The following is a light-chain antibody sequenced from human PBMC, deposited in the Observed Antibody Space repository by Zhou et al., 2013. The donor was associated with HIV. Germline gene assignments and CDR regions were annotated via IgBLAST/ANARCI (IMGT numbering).Light chain of an antibody. CDR2: QAS. J-gene: IGKJ3*01. Sequence: DVQLTQSPPTLSASVGDKVTITCRASRAFGPWLAWYQQKPGKAPRLLIYQASTLQSGVPSRFSGSGSGTEFTLTISSLQPDDFATYYCQQLDFYPRVFTFGPGTKVNIK. CDR3: QQLDFYPRVFT. V-gene: IGKV1-5*03. CDR1: RAFGPW.